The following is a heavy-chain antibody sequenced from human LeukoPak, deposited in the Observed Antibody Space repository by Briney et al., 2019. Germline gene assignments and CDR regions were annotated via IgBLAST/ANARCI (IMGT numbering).Heavy chain of an antibody. CDR1: GFTFDEYN. CDR2: ITGDHIST. V-gene: IGHV3-43*02. Sequence: GGSLRLSCVASGFTFDEYNMHWVRQVPGKGLEWVALITGDHISTYYADSVRGRFTVSRDNSENSLYLQVNSLRIEDPALYYCAREPSDGQKSFDWIFAFDSWGQGTLITVSS. CDR3: AREPSDGQKSFDWIFAFDS. J-gene: IGHJ4*02. D-gene: IGHD3-9*01.